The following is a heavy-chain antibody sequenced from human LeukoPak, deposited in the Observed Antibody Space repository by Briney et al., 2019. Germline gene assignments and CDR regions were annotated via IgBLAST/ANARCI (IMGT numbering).Heavy chain of an antibody. D-gene: IGHD1-26*01. J-gene: IGHJ4*02. CDR1: GFTFSNYG. Sequence: GGSLRLSCAASGFTFSNYGMHWVRQAPGKGLEWVVVISYDGSNKYYADSVKGRFTISRDNSKNTLYLQMNSLRAEDTAVYYCAKEGATTPFDYWGQGTLVTVSS. CDR2: ISYDGSNK. CDR3: AKEGATTPFDY. V-gene: IGHV3-30*18.